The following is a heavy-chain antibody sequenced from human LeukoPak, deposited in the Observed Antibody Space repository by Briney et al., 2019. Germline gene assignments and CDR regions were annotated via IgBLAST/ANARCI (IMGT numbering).Heavy chain of an antibody. J-gene: IGHJ3*02. D-gene: IGHD1-1*01. V-gene: IGHV4-34*01. CDR1: GGSFSGYY. CDR3: ARDHRTGDAFDI. Sequence: SETLSLTCAVYGGSFSGYYWSWIRQPPGKGLEWIGEINHSGSTNYNPSLKSRVTISVDKSKNQFSLKLSSVTAADTAVYYCARDHRTGDAFDIWGQGTMVTVSS. CDR2: INHSGST.